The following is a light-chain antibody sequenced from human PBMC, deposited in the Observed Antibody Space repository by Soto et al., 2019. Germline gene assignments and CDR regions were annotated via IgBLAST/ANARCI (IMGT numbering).Light chain of an antibody. Sequence: EVVLTQSPGTLSLSPGERVTLSCRASQSVASSYLAWYQQKPGRAPRLLFYSASSRATGIPDRFSGSGSGTDFTLTISRLEPEDFALYYCHQRQSWPRTLGQGTKVDI. V-gene: IGKV3D-20*02. CDR2: SAS. CDR3: HQRQSWPRT. J-gene: IGKJ1*01. CDR1: QSVASSY.